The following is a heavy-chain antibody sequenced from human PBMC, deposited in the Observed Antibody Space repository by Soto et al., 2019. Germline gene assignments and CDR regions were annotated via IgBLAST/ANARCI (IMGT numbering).Heavy chain of an antibody. CDR3: ARDEYGDYYFDD. D-gene: IGHD4-17*01. CDR2: INPNSGGT. V-gene: IGHV1-2*02. Sequence: ASVKVSCKASGYTFTGYYMHWVRQAPGQGLEWMGWINPNSGGTNYAQKFQGRVTMTRDTSISTAYMELSRLRSDDTAVYYCARDEYGDYYFDDWGQGTLVTVAS. J-gene: IGHJ4*02. CDR1: GYTFTGYY.